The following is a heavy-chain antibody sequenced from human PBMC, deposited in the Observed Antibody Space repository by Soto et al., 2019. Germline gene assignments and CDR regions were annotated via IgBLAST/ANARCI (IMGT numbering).Heavy chain of an antibody. CDR3: TGGCASLADYGSSGYSFGDY. CDR2: ISRTGSTI. J-gene: IGHJ4*02. V-gene: IGHV3-48*03. Sequence: PGGSLRLSCAVSGFTFNIYEMNWVRQAPGKGLEWVAYISRTGSTIYYADSVRGRFTISRDNAKNSLYLQMDSLRAEDTAVYYCTGGCASLADYGSSGYSFGDYWGQGTLVTVSS. CDR1: GFTFNIYE. D-gene: IGHD3-22*01.